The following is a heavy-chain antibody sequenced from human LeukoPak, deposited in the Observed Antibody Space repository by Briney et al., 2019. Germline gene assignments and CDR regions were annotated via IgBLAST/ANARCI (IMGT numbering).Heavy chain of an antibody. Sequence: GGSLRLSCAAFGFTFDDYAMHWVRQAPGKGLEWVSGTSWNSGSLGYADSVKGRFTTSRDNAKNSLYLQMNSLRAEDTALYYCAKDIFVRRNYYYYMDVWGKGTTVTVSS. CDR3: AKDIFVRRNYYYYMDV. J-gene: IGHJ6*03. D-gene: IGHD3-10*02. CDR2: TSWNSGSL. V-gene: IGHV3-9*01. CDR1: GFTFDDYA.